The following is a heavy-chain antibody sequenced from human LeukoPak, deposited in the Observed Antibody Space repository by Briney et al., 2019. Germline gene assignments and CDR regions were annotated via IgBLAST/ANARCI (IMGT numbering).Heavy chain of an antibody. J-gene: IGHJ4*02. D-gene: IGHD5-12*01. CDR2: IYYSGST. Sequence: SETLSLTCTVSGGSISSYYWSWIRQPPGKGLEWIGYIYYSGSTNYNPSLKSRVTISVDTSKNQFSLKLSSVTAADTAVYYCARAYSGYDYYWGQGTLVTVSS. CDR1: GGSISSYY. CDR3: ARAYSGYDYY. V-gene: IGHV4-59*08.